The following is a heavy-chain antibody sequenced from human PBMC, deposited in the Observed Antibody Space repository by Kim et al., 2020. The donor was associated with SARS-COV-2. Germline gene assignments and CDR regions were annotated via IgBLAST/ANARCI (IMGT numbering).Heavy chain of an antibody. Sequence: SETLSLTCTVSGGSISSSSYYWGWIRQPPGKGLEWIGSTYYSGSTYYNPSLMSRVTISVDTSKNQFSLKLSSVTAADPAVYYCARHHVGITMIVVVAARFDPWGQGTLVTVSS. V-gene: IGHV4-39*01. D-gene: IGHD3-22*01. J-gene: IGHJ5*02. CDR2: TYYSGST. CDR3: ARHHVGITMIVVVAARFDP. CDR1: GGSISSSSYY.